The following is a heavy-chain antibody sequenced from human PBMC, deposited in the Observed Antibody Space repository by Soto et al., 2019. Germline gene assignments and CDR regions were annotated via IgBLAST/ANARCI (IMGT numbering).Heavy chain of an antibody. D-gene: IGHD3-22*01. CDR3: ARWSDDSSGYSPNWYFDL. CDR1: GYTFTSYG. CDR2: ISAYNGNT. Sequence: QVQLVQSGAEVKKPGASVKVSCKASGYTFTSYGISWVRQAPGQGLEWMGWISAYNGNTNYAQKXQGRVTMTTAXXTXKXXMELRSLRSDDTAVYYCARWSDDSSGYSPNWYFDLWGRGTLVTVSS. V-gene: IGHV1-18*01. J-gene: IGHJ2*01.